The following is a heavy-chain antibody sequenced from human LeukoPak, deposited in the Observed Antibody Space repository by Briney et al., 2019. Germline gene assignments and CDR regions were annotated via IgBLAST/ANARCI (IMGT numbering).Heavy chain of an antibody. D-gene: IGHD4-23*01. V-gene: IGHV4-61*01. J-gene: IGHJ5*02. CDR2: IYYTGST. Sequence: SETLSLTCTVSGDSVSNGNYYWSWLRQPPGKALEWIGYIYYTGSTYYNPSLEGRVTISVDTSKNQFSLKLSSVTAADTAVYYCARSPSRSVRWHDSLDWFDPWGQGTLVTVSS. CDR1: GDSVSNGNYY. CDR3: ARSPSRSVRWHDSLDWFDP.